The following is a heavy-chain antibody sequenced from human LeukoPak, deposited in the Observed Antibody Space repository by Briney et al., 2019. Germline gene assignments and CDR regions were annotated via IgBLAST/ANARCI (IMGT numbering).Heavy chain of an antibody. D-gene: IGHD3-10*01. CDR2: IYYSGNT. J-gene: IGHJ4*02. CDR1: GGSISSSSYY. CDR3: ARRYYYGSGSYYGY. Sequence: SETLSLTCSLSGGSISSSSYYWAWIRQPPGKGLEWIGSIYYSGNTYYSPSLKSRVTIFVDTSKNEFSLKLSSVTAADTAVYYCARRYYYGSGSYYGYWGQGTVVTVSS. V-gene: IGHV4-39*01.